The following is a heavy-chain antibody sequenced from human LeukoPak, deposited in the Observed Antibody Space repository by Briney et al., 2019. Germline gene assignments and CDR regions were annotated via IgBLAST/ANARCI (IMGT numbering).Heavy chain of an antibody. CDR1: GFTFSNYA. D-gene: IGHD1-26*01. Sequence: PGGSLRLSCAASGFTFSNYAMSWVRQAPGKGLEWVSFISSGSRIIYYADSVKGRFTVSRDNAKNSLYLQMNSLRDEDTAVYYCARNPAGIGDYWGQGTLVTVSS. CDR3: ARNPAGIGDY. V-gene: IGHV3-48*02. J-gene: IGHJ4*02. CDR2: ISSGSRII.